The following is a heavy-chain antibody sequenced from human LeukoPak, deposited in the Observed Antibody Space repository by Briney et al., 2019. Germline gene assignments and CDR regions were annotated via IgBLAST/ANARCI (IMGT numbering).Heavy chain of an antibody. D-gene: IGHD6-19*01. CDR2: IYTSGST. CDR1: GGSISSGSYY. J-gene: IGHJ5*02. CDR3: ARDHYSAVAGNNWFDP. V-gene: IGHV4-61*02. Sequence: SQTLSLTCTVSGGSISSGSYYWSWIRQPAGKGLEWIGRIYTSGSTNYNPSLKSRVTISVDTSKNQFSLKLSSVTAADTAVYYCARDHYSAVAGNNWFDPWGQGTLVTVSS.